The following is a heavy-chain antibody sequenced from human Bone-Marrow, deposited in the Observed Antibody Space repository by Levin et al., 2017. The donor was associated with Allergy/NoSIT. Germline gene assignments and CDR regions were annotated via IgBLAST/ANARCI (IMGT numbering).Heavy chain of an antibody. CDR2: IFHSGST. CDR1: GGSITSGGYY. J-gene: IGHJ3*02. V-gene: IGHV4-31*03. D-gene: IGHD3-3*02. Sequence: KSSETLSLTCTVSGGSITSGGYYWTWIRQHPGTGLEWIGYIFHSGSTSYNPSLKSRVAISLGASENQFSLKLSSVTAADTAVYYCAREHIFGVIIRHGFDMWGQGTMVTVSS. CDR3: AREHIFGVIIRHGFDM.